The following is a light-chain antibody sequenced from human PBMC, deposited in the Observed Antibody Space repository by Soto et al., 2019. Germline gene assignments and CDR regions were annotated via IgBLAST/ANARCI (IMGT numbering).Light chain of an antibody. J-gene: IGLJ2*01. Sequence: QSVLTQPASLSGSPGQSITISCTGTSSDVGGYNYVSWYQHHSGKAPKLMIYEVSNRPSGVSNRFSGSKSGTSASLAITGLQAEDEADYYCQSYDSSLSGVVFGGGTKLTVL. V-gene: IGLV2-14*01. CDR3: QSYDSSLSGVV. CDR2: EVS. CDR1: SSDVGGYNY.